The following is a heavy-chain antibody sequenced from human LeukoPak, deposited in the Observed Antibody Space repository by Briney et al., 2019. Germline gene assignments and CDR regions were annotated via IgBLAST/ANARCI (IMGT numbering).Heavy chain of an antibody. CDR1: SYTFTRYG. V-gene: IGHV1-18*01. D-gene: IGHD1-26*01. CDR3: ARSGRGTYYYFDL. J-gene: IGHJ4*02. Sequence: GASVKVSCKASSYTFTRYGISWVRQAPGQGLEWMGWISGYNGNTNYARKFQGRVSMTADTSTSTAYMEVRSLRSDDTAAYYCARSGRGTYYYFDLWGQGTLVTVSS. CDR2: ISGYNGNT.